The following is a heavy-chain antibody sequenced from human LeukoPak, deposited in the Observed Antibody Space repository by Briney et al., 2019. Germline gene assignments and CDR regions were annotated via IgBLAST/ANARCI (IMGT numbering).Heavy chain of an antibody. V-gene: IGHV4-39*01. CDR2: IHYSGST. Sequence: PSETLSLTCTVSGGSISSSGYYWGWIRQPPGKGLEWIASIHYSGSTYYSPSLKSRVTISVDTSKNQLSLKLSSLTAADTAVYYCARHEYSGSYYGLSWFDPWDQGTLVTVSS. CDR3: ARHEYSGSYYGLSWFDP. CDR1: GGSISSSGYY. J-gene: IGHJ5*02. D-gene: IGHD1-26*01.